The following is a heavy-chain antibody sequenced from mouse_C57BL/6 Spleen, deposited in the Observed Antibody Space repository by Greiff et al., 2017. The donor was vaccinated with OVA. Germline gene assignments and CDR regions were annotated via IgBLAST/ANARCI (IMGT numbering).Heavy chain of an antibody. CDR1: GYTFTDHT. CDR3: ARSTMITIPCAY. V-gene: IGHV1-78*01. J-gene: IGHJ3*01. CDR2: FYPRDGST. Sequence: QVQLQQSDAELVKPGASVKISCTVSGYTFTDHTFHWLKQRPEQGLEWIGYFYPRDGSTKYNEKFKGKATLTADKSSSTAYMQLDSLASEDTAVDFCARSTMITIPCAYWGQGTLVTVSA. D-gene: IGHD2-4*01.